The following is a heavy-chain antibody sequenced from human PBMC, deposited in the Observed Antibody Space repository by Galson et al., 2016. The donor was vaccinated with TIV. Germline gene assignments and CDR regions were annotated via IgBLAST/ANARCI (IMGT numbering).Heavy chain of an antibody. Sequence: QSGAEVKKPGESLKISCKGSGYRFSSYWIGWVRQRPGKGLEWLGIIFPDDSGTRYSPPLEGQVTFSADKSIRTAYLQWSSLKASDTAIYYCARHFRYSDSSGYHYFDSWGQGTMVTVSS. D-gene: IGHD3-22*01. CDR1: GYRFSSYW. J-gene: IGHJ4*02. V-gene: IGHV5-51*01. CDR3: ARHFRYSDSSGYHYFDS. CDR2: IFPDDSGT.